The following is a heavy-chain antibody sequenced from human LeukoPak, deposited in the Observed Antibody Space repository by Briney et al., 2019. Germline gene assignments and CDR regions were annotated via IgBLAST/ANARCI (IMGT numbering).Heavy chain of an antibody. J-gene: IGHJ4*02. D-gene: IGHD2-2*01. CDR1: GGSFSVYY. CDR2: INHSGST. CDR3: ARGLKRVPAAILY. Sequence: SETLSLTCAVYGGSFSVYYWSWIRQPPGKGLEWIGEINHSGSTNYNPSLKSRVTISVDTSKNQFSLKLSSVTAADTAVYYCARGLKRVPAAILYWGQGTLVTVSS. V-gene: IGHV4-34*01.